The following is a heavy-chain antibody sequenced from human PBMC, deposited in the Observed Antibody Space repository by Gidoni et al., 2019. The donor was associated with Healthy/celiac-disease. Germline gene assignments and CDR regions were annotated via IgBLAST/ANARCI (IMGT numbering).Heavy chain of an antibody. V-gene: IGHV4-59*01. J-gene: IGHJ4*02. CDR3: ASTVAVAGTDYFDY. CDR2: IYYRGST. Sequence: QVQLQESGPGLVKPSATLSLTCTASGGSISSYYWSWIRQPPGKGLEWIGYIYYRGSTNYNPSLKSRVTISVDTSKNQFSLKLSSVTAADTAVYYCASTVAVAGTDYFDYWGQGTLVTVSS. CDR1: GGSISSYY. D-gene: IGHD6-19*01.